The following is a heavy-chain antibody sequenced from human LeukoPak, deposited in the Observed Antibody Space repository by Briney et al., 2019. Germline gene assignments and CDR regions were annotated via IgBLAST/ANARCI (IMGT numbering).Heavy chain of an antibody. V-gene: IGHV4-59*12. Sequence: SETLSLTCTVSGGSISSYYWSWIRQPPGKGLEWIGYIYYSGNTNYNPSLKSRVTISVDTSKNQFPLKLSSVTAADTAVYYCAGRQLWLRYWGQGTLVTVSS. CDR3: AGRQLWLRY. CDR2: IYYSGNT. CDR1: GGSISSYY. D-gene: IGHD5-18*01. J-gene: IGHJ4*02.